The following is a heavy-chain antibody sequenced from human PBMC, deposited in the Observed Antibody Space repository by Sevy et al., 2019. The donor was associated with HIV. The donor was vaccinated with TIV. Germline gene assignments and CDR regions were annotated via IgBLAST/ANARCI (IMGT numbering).Heavy chain of an antibody. J-gene: IGHJ4*02. Sequence: ASVKVSCKASGYTFTGYYMHWVRQAPGQGLEWMGWINPNSGGTNYAQKFPGRVTMTRDTSISTAYMELSRLRSDDTAVYYCARAQIIGTSERTCFDYWGQGTLVTVSS. V-gene: IGHV1-2*02. D-gene: IGHD2-2*01. CDR1: GYTFTGYY. CDR3: ARAQIIGTSERTCFDY. CDR2: INPNSGGT.